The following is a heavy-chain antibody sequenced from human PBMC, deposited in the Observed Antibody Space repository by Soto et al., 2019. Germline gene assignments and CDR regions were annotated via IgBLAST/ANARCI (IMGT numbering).Heavy chain of an antibody. J-gene: IGHJ4*02. V-gene: IGHV2-5*02. CDR3: VHRRGSGGSYYCFDY. CDR1: GFSLTTNEMS. Sequence: QITLKESGPTLVKPTQTLTLTCTYSGFSLTTNEMSVGWIRQPPGKALEWLALIYWDDDKRYSPSLKSRLTITKDTSKIQVVRTMINMDPVDTATYYCVHRRGSGGSYYCFDYWGQRTLVTVSS. CDR2: IYWDDDK. D-gene: IGHD2-15*01.